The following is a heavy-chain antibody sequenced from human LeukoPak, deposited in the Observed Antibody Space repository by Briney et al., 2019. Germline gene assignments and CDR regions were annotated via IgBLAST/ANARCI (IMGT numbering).Heavy chain of an antibody. J-gene: IGHJ4*02. CDR1: GYTFTSYY. Sequence: ASVKVSCKASGYTFTSYYMHWVRQAPGQGLQWMGIINPSGGSTSYAQKFQGRVTITADESTSTAYMELSSLRSEDTAVYYCARDRGDGVWLQFGTFDYWGQGTLVTVSS. CDR3: ARDRGDGVWLQFGTFDY. V-gene: IGHV1-46*01. CDR2: INPSGGST. D-gene: IGHD5-24*01.